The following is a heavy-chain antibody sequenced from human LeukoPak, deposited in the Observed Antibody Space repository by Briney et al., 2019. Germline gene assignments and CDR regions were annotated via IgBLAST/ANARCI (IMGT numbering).Heavy chain of an antibody. CDR2: INHSGST. Sequence: SSETLSLTCTVSGDSISSGDYYWSWIRQPPGKGLEWIGEINHSGSTNYNPSLKSRVTISVDTSKNQFSLKLSSVTAADTAVYYCARGRRWLLYYFDYWGQGTLVTVSS. J-gene: IGHJ4*02. CDR3: ARGRRWLLYYFDY. CDR1: GDSISSGDYY. V-gene: IGHV4-39*07. D-gene: IGHD5-24*01.